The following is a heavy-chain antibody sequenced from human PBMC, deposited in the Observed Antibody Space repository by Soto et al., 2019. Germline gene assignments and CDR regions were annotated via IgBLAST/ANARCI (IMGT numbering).Heavy chain of an antibody. Sequence: GASVKVSCKASGYTFTSYGISWVRQAPGQGLEWMGWISAYNGNTNYAQKLQGRVTMTTDTSTSTAYMELRSLRSDDTAVYYCARDSGGEWPLYYYDSSGYLDFDYWGQGTLVTVSS. CDR1: GYTFTSYG. D-gene: IGHD3-22*01. CDR3: ARDSGGEWPLYYYDSSGYLDFDY. CDR2: ISAYNGNT. V-gene: IGHV1-18*01. J-gene: IGHJ4*02.